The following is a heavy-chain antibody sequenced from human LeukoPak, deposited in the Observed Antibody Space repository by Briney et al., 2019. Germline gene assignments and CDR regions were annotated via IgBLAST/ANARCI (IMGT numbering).Heavy chain of an antibody. D-gene: IGHD3-22*01. CDR2: INSDGSST. V-gene: IGHV3-74*01. CDR3: ARVDYDSSGPSGDY. J-gene: IGHJ4*02. Sequence: GGSLRLSCAASGFTFSSYWMHWVRQAPGKGLVWVSRINSDGSSTSYADSVKGRFTISRDNAKNTLYLQMNSLSAEDTAVYYCARVDYDSSGPSGDYWGQGTLVTVSS. CDR1: GFTFSSYW.